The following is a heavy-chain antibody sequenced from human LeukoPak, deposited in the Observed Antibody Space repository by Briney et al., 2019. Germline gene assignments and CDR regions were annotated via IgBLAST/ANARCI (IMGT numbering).Heavy chain of an antibody. J-gene: IGHJ4*02. Sequence: GGSLRLSCAASGLTISSYSMNWVRQAPGKGLQWVSYISSSSSTIYHADSVKGRFTISRDNAKNSLYLQMNSLRAEDTAVYYCARALWFGETFPAYWGQGTLVTVSS. CDR3: ARALWFGETFPAY. CDR1: GLTISSYS. V-gene: IGHV3-48*01. D-gene: IGHD3-10*01. CDR2: ISSSSSTI.